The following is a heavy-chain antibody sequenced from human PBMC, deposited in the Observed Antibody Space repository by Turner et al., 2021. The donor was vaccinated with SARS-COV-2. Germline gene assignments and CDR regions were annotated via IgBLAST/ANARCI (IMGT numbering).Heavy chain of an antibody. CDR1: GYTLPELS. D-gene: IGHD6-25*01. V-gene: IGHV1-24*01. Sequence: QVPLVPSGVEVKKPGASVIVSCKISGYTLPELSMYWVLQAPGKGLEWMGGFGPEDSETIYAQNFQGRVTMTEDTSTDTAYMELSSLRSEDTAVYFCATGYQRRVNWFDPWGQGTLVTVSS. CDR2: FGPEDSET. CDR3: ATGYQRRVNWFDP. J-gene: IGHJ5*02.